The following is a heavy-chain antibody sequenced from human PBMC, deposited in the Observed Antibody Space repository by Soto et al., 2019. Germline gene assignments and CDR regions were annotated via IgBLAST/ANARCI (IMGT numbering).Heavy chain of an antibody. J-gene: IGHJ4*02. CDR3: ARGGGYYGSGAYYRGYFDH. V-gene: IGHV1-3*01. CDR1: GYSFANYT. CDR2: LNPDTAST. D-gene: IGHD3-10*01. Sequence: ASVKVSCKASGYSFANYTIHWVRQAPGQGLEWMGWLNPDTASTKFSPKFQGRVIITRDKSENPAFMQLTSLTSEDTALYYCARGGGYYGSGAYYRGYFDHWGRGTLVTVSS.